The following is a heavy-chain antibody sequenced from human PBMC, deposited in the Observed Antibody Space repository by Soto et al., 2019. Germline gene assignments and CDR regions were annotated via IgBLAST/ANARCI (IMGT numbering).Heavy chain of an antibody. J-gene: IGHJ4*02. Sequence: GGSLRLSCAASGFTFSSYSMNWVRQAPGKGLEWVSSISSSSSYIYYADSVKGRFTISRDNAKNSLYLQMNSLRAEDTAVYYCARDTERYCSGGSCYRRFDYWGQGTLVTVSS. D-gene: IGHD2-15*01. V-gene: IGHV3-21*01. CDR2: ISSSSSYI. CDR1: GFTFSSYS. CDR3: ARDTERYCSGGSCYRRFDY.